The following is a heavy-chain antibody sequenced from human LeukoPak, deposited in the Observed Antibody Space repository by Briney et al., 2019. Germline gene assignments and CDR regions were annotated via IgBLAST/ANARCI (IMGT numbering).Heavy chain of an antibody. CDR2: ISWNSGSM. CDR3: AKDAGPYYYDSSGYSYYMDV. Sequence: GGSLRLSCAASGFTFDDYAMHWVRQAPGKGLEWVSGISWNSGSMGYADSVKGRFTISRDNAKNSLYLQMNSLRAEDTALYYCAKDAGPYYYDSSGYSYYMDVWGQGTMVTVSS. CDR1: GFTFDDYA. J-gene: IGHJ3*01. D-gene: IGHD3-22*01. V-gene: IGHV3-9*01.